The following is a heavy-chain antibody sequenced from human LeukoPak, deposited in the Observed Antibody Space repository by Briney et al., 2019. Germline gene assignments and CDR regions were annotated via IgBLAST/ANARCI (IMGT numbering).Heavy chain of an antibody. D-gene: IGHD4-23*01. CDR2: INPNSGGT. J-gene: IGHJ6*03. CDR1: GYTFTGYY. CDR3: AREILDYGGNSGGGGYYYYYYMDV. V-gene: IGHV1-2*02. Sequence: GASVKVSCKASGYTFTGYYMHWVRQAPGQGLEWMGWINPNSGGTNYAQKFQGRVTMTRDTSISTAYMELSRLRSDDTAVYYCAREILDYGGNSGGGGYYYYYYMDVWGKGTTVTVSS.